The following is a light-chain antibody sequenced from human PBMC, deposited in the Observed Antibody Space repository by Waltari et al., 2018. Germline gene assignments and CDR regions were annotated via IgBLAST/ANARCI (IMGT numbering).Light chain of an antibody. V-gene: IGLV7-46*01. Sequence: QPVVTQEPSLTVSPGGTVTLTCSSSTGPVTSSHFPCWFQQRPGQAPRTLISDTSNTYSWTPARFSGSLVEGKAALTLSGAQPDDDSDYYCLLSYTSAVVFGRGTKLTVL. CDR2: DTS. J-gene: IGLJ2*01. CDR3: LLSYTSAVV. CDR1: TGPVTSSHF.